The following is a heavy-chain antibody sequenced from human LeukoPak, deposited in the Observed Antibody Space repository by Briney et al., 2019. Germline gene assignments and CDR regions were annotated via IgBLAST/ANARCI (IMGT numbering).Heavy chain of an antibody. CDR2: IYYRGRT. D-gene: IGHD3-22*01. CDR1: NGSIITSSYY. V-gene: IGHV4-39*01. CDR3: ARQKILDDNYNSSGYYVDQ. J-gene: IGHJ4*02. Sequence: SETLSLTCTVSNGSIITSSYYWGWIRQPPGKGLEWIGSIYYRGRTYYNPSLKIRVTISADTSKNQFSLNLSSVTASDTAVYYCARQKILDDNYNSSGYYVDQWGQGSLVTVSS.